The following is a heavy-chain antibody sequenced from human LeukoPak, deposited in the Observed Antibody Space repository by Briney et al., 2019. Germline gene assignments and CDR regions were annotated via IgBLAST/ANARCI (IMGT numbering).Heavy chain of an antibody. J-gene: IGHJ3*02. Sequence: GGSLRLSCAVSGFSFNNHWMIWLRQAPGKGLEWLANIKQDGSEKYYVVYVKGRFTISRDNAKNSLYLQMNSVGAEDTAVYYCARDDGDGDDAFDIWGQGTMVTVSS. CDR2: IKQDGSEK. CDR3: ARDDGDGDDAFDI. CDR1: GFSFNNHW. V-gene: IGHV3-7*01. D-gene: IGHD4-17*01.